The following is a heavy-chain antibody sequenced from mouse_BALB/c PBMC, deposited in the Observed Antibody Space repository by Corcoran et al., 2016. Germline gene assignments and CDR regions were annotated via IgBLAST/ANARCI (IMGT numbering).Heavy chain of an antibody. CDR1: GFSLSTSGMG. CDR2: IYWDDDK. V-gene: IGHV8-12*01. Sequence: QVTLKESGPGILQPSQTLSLTCSFSGFSLSTSGMGVSWIRQPSGKGLEWLAHIYWDDDKRYNPSLKSRLTISKDTSRNQVFLKITSVDTADTDTYYCARRTPGGYYAMDYWGQGTSVTVSS. J-gene: IGHJ4*01. CDR3: ARRTPGGYYAMDY.